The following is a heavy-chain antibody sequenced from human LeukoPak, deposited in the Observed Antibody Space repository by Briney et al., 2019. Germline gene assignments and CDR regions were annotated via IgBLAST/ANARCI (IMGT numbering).Heavy chain of an antibody. CDR3: ARDRPLDADDYYGFYYFDY. CDR1: GGTFSSYA. J-gene: IGHJ4*02. CDR2: LNPNSGGT. V-gene: IGHV1-2*02. D-gene: IGHD3-10*01. Sequence: ASVNVSCKPSGGTFSSYAINGVRQAPGQGLEWMGWLNPNSGGTNHARKFQGRVTMTRDTSISTAFMELSRLRSDDTAVYCCARDRPLDADDYYGFYYFDYWGQGTLVTVSS.